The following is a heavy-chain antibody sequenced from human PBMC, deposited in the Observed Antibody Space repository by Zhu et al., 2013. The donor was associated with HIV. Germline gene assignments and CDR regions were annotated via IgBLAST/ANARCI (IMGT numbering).Heavy chain of an antibody. CDR1: GGTFSSYA. J-gene: IGHJ4*02. CDR2: IIPIFGTA. V-gene: IGHV1-69*01. CDR3: ATQGVTRYFDWLRGTTFDY. Sequence: QVQLVQSGAEVKKPGSSVKVSCKASGGTFSSYAISWVRQAPGQGLEWMGGIIPIFGTANYAQKFQGRVTITADESTSTAYMELSSLRSEDTAVYYCATQGVTRYFDWLRGTTFDYWGQGTQVTVSS. D-gene: IGHD3-9*01.